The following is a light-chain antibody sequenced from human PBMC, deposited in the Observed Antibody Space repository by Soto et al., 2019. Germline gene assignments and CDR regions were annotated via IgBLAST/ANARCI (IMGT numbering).Light chain of an antibody. CDR2: GAS. J-gene: IGKJ2*01. V-gene: IGKV3-11*01. CDR1: QSIYNT. CDR3: QNRSSWPPYT. Sequence: VLTQSPASLSLSPGERATLSCTASQSIYNTVAWYQQRPGLAPRLLIYGASSRATDIPARFKSSGSGTDFTLTISTLAPDYSGVYYCQNRSSWPPYTFGQGTKLEIK.